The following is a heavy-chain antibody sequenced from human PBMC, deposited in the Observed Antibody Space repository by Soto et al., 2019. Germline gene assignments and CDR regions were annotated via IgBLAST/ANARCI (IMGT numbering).Heavy chain of an antibody. D-gene: IGHD2-8*01. CDR3: ARDNGMAGSFDP. Sequence: GGSLRLSCAASGFAFSTYSMNWVRQAPGKGLEWVSYISFSSTTIFYADSVRGRFTISRDNAKDSLYLQMNTLRDEDTAVYYCARDNGMAGSFDPWGQGTLVTVSS. V-gene: IGHV3-48*02. CDR1: GFAFSTYS. J-gene: IGHJ5*02. CDR2: ISFSSTTI.